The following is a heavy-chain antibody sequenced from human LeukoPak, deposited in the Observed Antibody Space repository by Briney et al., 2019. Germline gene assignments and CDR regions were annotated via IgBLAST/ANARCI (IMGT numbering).Heavy chain of an antibody. D-gene: IGHD1-7*01. J-gene: IGHJ4*02. V-gene: IGHV1-24*01. Sequence: ASVKVSCKVSGYTLTELSMHWVRQAPGKGLEWMGGFDPEDGETIYAQKFQGRVTMIEDTSTDTAYMELSSLRSEDTAVYYCATSPGNWNYDLLYYFDYWGQGTLVTVSS. CDR3: ATSPGNWNYDLLYYFDY. CDR2: FDPEDGET. CDR1: GYTLTELS.